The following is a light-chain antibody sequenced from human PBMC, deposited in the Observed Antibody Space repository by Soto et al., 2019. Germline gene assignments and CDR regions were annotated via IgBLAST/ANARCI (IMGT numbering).Light chain of an antibody. CDR1: QSVSSRY. Sequence: EIVLTQSPGTLSLSPGEGATLSCRASQSVSSRYLAWYQQKPGQAPRLLIYGASSRATGIPDRFSGSGSGTEFTLTITRLEPEDFAVYYCQQYGSSPPVTFGGGTKVEIK. CDR2: GAS. CDR3: QQYGSSPPVT. J-gene: IGKJ4*01. V-gene: IGKV3-20*01.